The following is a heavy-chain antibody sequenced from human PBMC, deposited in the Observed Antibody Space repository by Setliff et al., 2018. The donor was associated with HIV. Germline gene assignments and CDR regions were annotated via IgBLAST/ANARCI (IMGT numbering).Heavy chain of an antibody. Sequence: PSETLSLTCAVSGLSMSTTSYYWGWIRQPPGKGLEWIGSIYYRGTTYNNPSLKSRVTFSADTSKNQFSLNLNSVTATDTAVYYCVRQGLTMNRGVPAPILYYFDYWGQGILVT. CDR2: IYYRGTT. CDR1: GLSMSTTSYY. CDR3: VRQGLTMNRGVPAPILYYFDY. V-gene: IGHV4-39*01. J-gene: IGHJ4*02. D-gene: IGHD3-10*01.